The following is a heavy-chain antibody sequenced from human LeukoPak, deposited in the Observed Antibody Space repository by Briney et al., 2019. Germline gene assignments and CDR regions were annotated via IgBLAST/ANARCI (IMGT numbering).Heavy chain of an antibody. D-gene: IGHD3-22*01. CDR2: IDSGRNI. CDR1: YESISSSSHY. J-gene: IGHJ5*02. Sequence: SETLSLTCTVSYESISSSSHYWGWIRRPPGKGLEWIGSIDSGRNIHSNPSLDSRDTISVDTSKNQFSLKLSPVTAADTAVYYCARTKYYFDSSDYFFFDPWGQGILVTVSS. V-gene: IGHV4-39*01. CDR3: ARTKYYFDSSDYFFFDP.